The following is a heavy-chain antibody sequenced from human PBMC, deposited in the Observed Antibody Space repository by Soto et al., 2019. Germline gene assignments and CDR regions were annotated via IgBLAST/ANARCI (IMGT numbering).Heavy chain of an antibody. V-gene: IGHV3-7*03. CDR3: ARQTRSPES. CDR1: GFTFSSFW. J-gene: IGHJ5*02. CDR2: IKQDGSDK. Sequence: GGSLRLSCAASGFTFSSFWMTWVRQAPGKGLECVANIKQDGSDKYYVDSVKGRFTISRDNAKNSLYLQMNSLRAEDTAVYYCARQTRSPESWGQGTLVTVSS.